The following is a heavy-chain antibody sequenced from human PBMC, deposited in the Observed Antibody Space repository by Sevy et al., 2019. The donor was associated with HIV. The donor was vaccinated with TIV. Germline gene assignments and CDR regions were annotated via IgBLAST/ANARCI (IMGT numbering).Heavy chain of an antibody. D-gene: IGHD3-16*01. CDR1: GFNFRSYW. CDR3: ARTGSYADTYYYYYAMDV. CDR2: INQDGSEE. V-gene: IGHV3-7*01. Sequence: GGSLRLSCAASGFNFRSYWMTWVRQAPGKGLEWVANINQDGSEENYVDSVKGRFTIFRDNAKNSLFLQLNSLGAEDTSVYYCARTGSYADTYYYYYAMDVWGQGATVTVSS. J-gene: IGHJ6*02.